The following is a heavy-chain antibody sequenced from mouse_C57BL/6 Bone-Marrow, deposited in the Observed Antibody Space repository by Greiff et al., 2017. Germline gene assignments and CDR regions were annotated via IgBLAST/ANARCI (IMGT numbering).Heavy chain of an antibody. CDR2: IRSKSNNYAT. V-gene: IGHV10-1*01. CDR1: GFSFNTYA. J-gene: IGHJ4*01. CDR3: VRQAITTVVALYAMDY. Sequence: EVQGVESGGGLVQPKGSLKLSCAASGFSFNTYAMNWVRQAPGKGLEWVARIRSKSNNYATYYADSVKDRFTISRDDSESMLYLQMNNLKTEDTAMYYCVRQAITTVVALYAMDYWGQGTSVTVSS. D-gene: IGHD1-1*01.